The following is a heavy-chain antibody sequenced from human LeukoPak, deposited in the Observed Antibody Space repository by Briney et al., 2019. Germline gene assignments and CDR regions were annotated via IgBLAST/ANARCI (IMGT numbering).Heavy chain of an antibody. CDR3: AKTRYCSSTSCYLFDY. CDR1: GVTFSSYA. CDR2: NSGSGGST. D-gene: IGHD2-2*01. Sequence: GGSLRLSCAAYGVTFSSYAMSWVRQAPGKGLEWVSANSGSGGSTYYADSVKGRFTISRDNSKNTLYLQMNSLRAEDTAIYYCAKTRYCSSTSCYLFDYWGQGTLVTVSS. J-gene: IGHJ4*02. V-gene: IGHV3-23*01.